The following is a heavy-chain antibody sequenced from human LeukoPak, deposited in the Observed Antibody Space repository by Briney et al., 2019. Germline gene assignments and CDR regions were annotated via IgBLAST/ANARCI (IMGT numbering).Heavy chain of an antibody. Sequence: PSETLSLTCTVSGGSISSYYWSWIRQPPGKGLEWIGYIYYSGSTNYTPSLKSRVTISVDTSKNQFSLKLSSVTAADTAVYYCARDDYGDYPNWGQGTLVTVSS. CDR2: IYYSGST. D-gene: IGHD4-17*01. V-gene: IGHV4-59*01. J-gene: IGHJ4*02. CDR3: ARDDYGDYPN. CDR1: GGSISSYY.